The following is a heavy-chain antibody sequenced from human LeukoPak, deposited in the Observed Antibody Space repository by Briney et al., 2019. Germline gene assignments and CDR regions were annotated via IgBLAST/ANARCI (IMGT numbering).Heavy chain of an antibody. V-gene: IGHV4-61*01. Sequence: SETLSLTCTVSGGSVSSGSYYWSWIRQPPGKGLEWIGYIYYSGSTNYNPFLKSRVTISVDTSKNQFSLKLSSVTAADTAVYYCAKDFYDSSGSRYDYWGQGTLVTVSS. CDR2: IYYSGST. CDR3: AKDFYDSSGSRYDY. CDR1: GGSVSSGSYY. D-gene: IGHD3-22*01. J-gene: IGHJ4*02.